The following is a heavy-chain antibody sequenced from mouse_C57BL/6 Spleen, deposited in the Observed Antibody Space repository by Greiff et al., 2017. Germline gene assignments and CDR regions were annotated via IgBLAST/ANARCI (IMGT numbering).Heavy chain of an antibody. J-gene: IGHJ4*01. CDR2: IHPSDSDT. Sequence: VQLQQPGAELVKPGASVKVSCKASGYTFTSYWMHWVKQRPGQGLEWIGRIHPSDSDTNYNQKFKGKATLTVDKSSSTAYMQLSSLTSEDSAVYYCAIRLTTVVALYYYAMDYWGQGTSVTVSS. V-gene: IGHV1-74*01. D-gene: IGHD1-1*01. CDR1: GYTFTSYW. CDR3: AIRLTTVVALYYYAMDY.